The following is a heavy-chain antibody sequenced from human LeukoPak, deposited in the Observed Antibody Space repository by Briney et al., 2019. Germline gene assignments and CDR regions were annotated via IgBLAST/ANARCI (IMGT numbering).Heavy chain of an antibody. V-gene: IGHV4-61*02. Sequence: SETLSLTCTVSGDSISSGDYYWNWIRQPAGKRLEWIGRISTSGTPNYNPSFRGRLTISTDTSKNQFFLKLSSVTAADTAVHYCARGRVWFGKYYYFDYWGQGTLVTVSS. CDR1: GDSISSGDYY. CDR3: ARGRVWFGKYYYFDY. D-gene: IGHD3-10*01. J-gene: IGHJ4*02. CDR2: ISTSGTP.